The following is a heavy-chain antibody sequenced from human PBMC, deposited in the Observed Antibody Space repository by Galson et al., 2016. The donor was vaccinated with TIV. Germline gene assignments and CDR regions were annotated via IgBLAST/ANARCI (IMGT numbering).Heavy chain of an antibody. J-gene: IGHJ5*02. D-gene: IGHD1-14*01. CDR2: ISSSGETI. CDR3: ASDVRGTWANLDL. V-gene: IGHV3-48*03. CDR1: GFTFSSHE. Sequence: SLRLSCAASGFTFSSHEMIWVRQTPGKGLEWVSYISSSGETIYYTESVKGRFTMSRDNAKSSLFLQMNSLRAEDTAVYYCASDVRGTWANLDLWGQGTLVTVSS.